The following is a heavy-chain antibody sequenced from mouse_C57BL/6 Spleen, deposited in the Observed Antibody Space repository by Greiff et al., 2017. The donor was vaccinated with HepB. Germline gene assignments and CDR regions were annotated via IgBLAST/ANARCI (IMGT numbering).Heavy chain of an antibody. CDR1: GYAFSSSW. Sequence: VQVVESGPELVKPGASVKISCKASGYAFSSSWMNWVKQRPGKGLEWIGRIYPGDGDTNYNGKFKGKATLTADKSSSTAYMQLSSLTSEDSAVYFCARRKNYGSSYGSLYFDVWGTGTTVTVAS. V-gene: IGHV1-82*01. J-gene: IGHJ1*03. CDR2: IYPGDGDT. CDR3: ARRKNYGSSYGSLYFDV. D-gene: IGHD1-1*01.